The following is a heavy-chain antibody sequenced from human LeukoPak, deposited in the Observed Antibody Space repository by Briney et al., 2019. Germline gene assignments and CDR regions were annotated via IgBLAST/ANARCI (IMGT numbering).Heavy chain of an antibody. J-gene: IGHJ4*02. D-gene: IGHD4-17*01. V-gene: IGHV4-39*01. Sequence: SETLSLTCTVSGDSISSSDYYWGWIRQPPGKGLEWIGNIYYSGSTYYNPSLKSRVIISVDTSKNQFSLKLSSVTAADTAVYYCAGGYGDYNYWGQGTLVTVSS. CDR2: IYYSGST. CDR1: GDSISSSDYY. CDR3: AGGYGDYNY.